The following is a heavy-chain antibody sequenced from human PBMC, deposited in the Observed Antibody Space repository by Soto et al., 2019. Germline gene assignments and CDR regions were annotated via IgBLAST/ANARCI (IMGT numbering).Heavy chain of an antibody. CDR2: IYPGDSDT. CDR3: AKRGPHYFDY. CDR1: GYSFTIYY. Sequence: GESLKISCKASGYSFTIYYIGWVRQMPGKGLEWMGIIYPGDSDTRYNPSFQGQVTISADKSLSTAYLQWSSLKASDTAMYYCAKRGPHYFDYWGQGTLVTVSS. J-gene: IGHJ4*02. D-gene: IGHD3-16*01. V-gene: IGHV5-51*01.